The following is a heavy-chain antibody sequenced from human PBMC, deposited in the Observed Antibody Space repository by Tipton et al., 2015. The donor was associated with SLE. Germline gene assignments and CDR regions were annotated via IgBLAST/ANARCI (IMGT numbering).Heavy chain of an antibody. CDR1: GGSIGDNY. CDR3: ARLHGYSYGLNWFDP. CDR2: IYYTGTTT. J-gene: IGHJ5*02. Sequence: TLSLTCTVSGGSIGDNYWAWIRQPPGKGLEWIGSIYYTGTTTYYNSFLKSRVTMSVDTSKNQFSLRLTSVIAADTAVYYCARLHGYSYGLNWFDPWGQGTLISVSS. D-gene: IGHD5-18*01. V-gene: IGHV4-39*07.